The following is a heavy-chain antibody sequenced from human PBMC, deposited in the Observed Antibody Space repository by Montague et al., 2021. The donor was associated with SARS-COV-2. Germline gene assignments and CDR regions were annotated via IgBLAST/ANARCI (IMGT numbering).Heavy chain of an antibody. CDR1: GYSISSGYY. Sequence: SETLFLTCTVSGYSISSGYYWGWIRQPPGKGLEWIGSIYHSGSTYYNPSLKSRVTISVDTSKNQFSLKLLSSVTAADTAMYYCARDRRRWLQLNNWFDPWGQGTLVTVSS. V-gene: IGHV4-38-2*02. CDR3: ARDRRRWLQLNNWFDP. D-gene: IGHD5-24*01. CDR2: IYHSGST. J-gene: IGHJ5*02.